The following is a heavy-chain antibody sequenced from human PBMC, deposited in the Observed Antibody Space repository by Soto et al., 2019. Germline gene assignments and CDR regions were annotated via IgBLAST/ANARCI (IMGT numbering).Heavy chain of an antibody. Sequence: EVQLVESGGGLVKPGGSLRLSCAASGFTFSSYTMNWVRQAPGKGLEWVSSISGDSTYIFYADSLKGRFTISRDNAKNSVYLQMNSRRAGDTAVYYCATHSTALATHWGQGTLVTVSS. D-gene: IGHD5-18*01. CDR1: GFTFSSYT. CDR3: ATHSTALATH. J-gene: IGHJ4*02. CDR2: ISGDSTYI. V-gene: IGHV3-21*01.